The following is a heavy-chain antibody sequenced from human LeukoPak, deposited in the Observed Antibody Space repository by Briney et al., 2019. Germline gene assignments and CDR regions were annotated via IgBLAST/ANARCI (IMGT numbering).Heavy chain of an antibody. Sequence: GGSLRLSRAASGFTVSSNYMSWVRQAPGKGLEWVSVIYSGGSTYYADSVKGRFTISRDNSKNTLYLQMNSLRAEDTAVYYCARERDYYDSSGHNPPASFDYWGQGTLVTVSS. CDR1: GFTVSSNY. V-gene: IGHV3-53*01. D-gene: IGHD3-22*01. J-gene: IGHJ4*02. CDR3: ARERDYYDSSGHNPPASFDY. CDR2: IYSGGST.